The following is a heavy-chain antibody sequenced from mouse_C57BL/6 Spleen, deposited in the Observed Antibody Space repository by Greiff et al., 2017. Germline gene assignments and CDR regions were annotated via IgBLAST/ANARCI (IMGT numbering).Heavy chain of an antibody. D-gene: IGHD1-1*01. V-gene: IGHV1-20*01. CDR3: ARRGIYYYGSSYVGYAMDY. J-gene: IGHJ4*01. Sequence: VQLQQSGPELVKPGDSVKISCKASGYSFTGYFMNWVMQSHGKSLEWIGRINPYNGDTFYNQKFKGKATLTVDKSSSTAHMELRSLTSEDSAVYYCARRGIYYYGSSYVGYAMDYWGQGTSVTVSS. CDR1: GYSFTGYF. CDR2: INPYNGDT.